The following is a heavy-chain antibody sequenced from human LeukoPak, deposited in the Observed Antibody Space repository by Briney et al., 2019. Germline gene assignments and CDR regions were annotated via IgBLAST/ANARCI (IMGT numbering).Heavy chain of an antibody. V-gene: IGHV3-23*01. CDR1: GFTFDDYA. CDR3: AKVLNWNDVSGYFDY. Sequence: QTGGSLRLSCAASGFTFDDYAMHWVRQAPGKGLEWVSAISGSGGSTYYADSVKGRFTISRDNSKNTLYLQMNSLRAEDTAVYYCAKVLNWNDVSGYFDYWGQGTLVTVSS. CDR2: ISGSGGST. D-gene: IGHD1-1*01. J-gene: IGHJ4*02.